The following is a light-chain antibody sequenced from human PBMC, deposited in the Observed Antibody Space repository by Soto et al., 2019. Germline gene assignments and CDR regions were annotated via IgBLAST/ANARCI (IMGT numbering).Light chain of an antibody. J-gene: IGKJ1*01. CDR1: QSISSW. V-gene: IGKV1-5*03. CDR2: KAS. CDR3: QQYNSQRT. Sequence: DIQMTQSPSTLSASVGDRVTITCRASQSISSWLAWYQQKPGKAPKLLIYKASSLESGVPSRFSGSGSGTQFTLTISSLQPDDFATYYCQQYNSQRTFGQGTKGQIK.